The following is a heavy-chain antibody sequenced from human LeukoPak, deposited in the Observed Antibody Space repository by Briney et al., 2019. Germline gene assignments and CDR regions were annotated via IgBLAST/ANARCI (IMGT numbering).Heavy chain of an antibody. Sequence: SETLSLTCAVYGGSFSGYYWSWIRQPPGKGLEWIGEINHSGSTNYNPSLKSRVTISVDTSKNQFSLKMTSVTAADTAVYYCTRGRDVYNPYDGFDIWGQGTMVTVSS. J-gene: IGHJ3*02. CDR2: INHSGST. CDR1: GGSFSGYY. CDR3: TRGRDVYNPYDGFDI. D-gene: IGHD5-24*01. V-gene: IGHV4-34*01.